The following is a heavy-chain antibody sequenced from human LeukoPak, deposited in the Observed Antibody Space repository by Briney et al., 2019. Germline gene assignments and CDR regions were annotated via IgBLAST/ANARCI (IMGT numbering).Heavy chain of an antibody. V-gene: IGHV3-7*01. CDR3: ARLAVASLDAFDI. CDR1: GFTFSSYW. J-gene: IGHJ3*02. D-gene: IGHD6-19*01. CDR2: IKQDGSEK. Sequence: GGSLRLSCAASGFTFSSYWMSWVRQAPGKGLEWVANIKQDGSEKYYVDSVKGRFTISRDNAKNSLYLQMDSLRAEDTAVYYCARLAVASLDAFDIWGQGTMVTVSS.